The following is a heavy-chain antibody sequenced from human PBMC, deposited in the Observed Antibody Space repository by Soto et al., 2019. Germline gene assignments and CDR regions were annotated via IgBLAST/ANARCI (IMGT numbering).Heavy chain of an antibody. J-gene: IGHJ6*03. Sequence: ASLKVSCKASGYTFTSYAMNWVRQAPGQGLEWMGWINTNTGNPTYAQGFTGRFVFSLDTSVSTAYLQICSLKAEDTAVYYCARDQGPYSSSWYYKQNSYTYMDVWGKGSTVTVSS. D-gene: IGHD6-13*01. V-gene: IGHV7-4-1*01. CDR3: ARDQGPYSSSWYYKQNSYTYMDV. CDR2: INTNTGNP. CDR1: GYTFTSYA.